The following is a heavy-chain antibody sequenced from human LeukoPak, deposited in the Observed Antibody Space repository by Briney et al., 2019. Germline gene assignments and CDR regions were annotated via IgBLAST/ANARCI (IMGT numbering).Heavy chain of an antibody. D-gene: IGHD3-22*01. CDR1: GFTFSSYV. V-gene: IGHV3-23*01. J-gene: IGHJ2*01. Sequence: PGGSLRLSCAASGFTFSSYVMTWVRQAPGKGLEWVSGISGSGGSTYYADSVKGRFTLSRDNSKNTLYLQMNGLRAEDTAVYYCAEHYSDGITWYFDLWGRGTLVTVSS. CDR2: ISGSGGST. CDR3: AEHYSDGITWYFDL.